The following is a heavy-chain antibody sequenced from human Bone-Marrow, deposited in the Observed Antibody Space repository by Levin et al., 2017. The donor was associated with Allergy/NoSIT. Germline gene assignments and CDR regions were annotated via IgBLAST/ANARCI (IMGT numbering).Heavy chain of an antibody. J-gene: IGHJ3*02. D-gene: IGHD1-7*01. V-gene: IGHV1-18*01. CDR2: ISTDNGNT. Sequence: GESLKISCKASGYIFTNYVINWVRQAPGQGLEWMCWISTDNGNTHYAQTAQGRVTMTTDRSTSTAYMELRSLGADDTAMYYCARESYTWNFRGHRAGAFDIWGQGTMVTVSS. CDR1: GYIFTNYV. CDR3: ARESYTWNFRGHRAGAFDI.